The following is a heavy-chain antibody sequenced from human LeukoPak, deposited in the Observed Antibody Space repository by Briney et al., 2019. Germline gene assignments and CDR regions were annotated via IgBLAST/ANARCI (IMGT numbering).Heavy chain of an antibody. J-gene: IGHJ4*02. CDR1: GFTFSSYS. Sequence: GGSLRLSCAASGFTFSSYSMNWVRQAPGKGLEWVSYISSSSSTIYYADSLKGRFTISRGDAENSLYPQMNSLRAEDTAVYYCARDSSVTAAPIDYWGQGTLVTVSS. CDR2: ISSSSSTI. V-gene: IGHV3-48*01. D-gene: IGHD2-2*01. CDR3: ARDSSVTAAPIDY.